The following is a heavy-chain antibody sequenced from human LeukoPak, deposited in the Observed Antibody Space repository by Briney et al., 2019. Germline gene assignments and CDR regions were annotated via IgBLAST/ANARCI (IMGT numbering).Heavy chain of an antibody. V-gene: IGHV4-39*07. CDR3: ARWRYSYYFDY. J-gene: IGHJ4*02. Sequence: SETLSLTCTVSGGSIRSSYYYWGWIRQPPGKGLEWIGSIYDSGSTYYNPSLKSRVTISVDTSKNQFSLKLSSVTAADTAVYYCARWRYSYYFDYWGQGTLVTVSS. CDR1: GGSIRSSYYY. CDR2: IYDSGST. D-gene: IGHD2-21*01.